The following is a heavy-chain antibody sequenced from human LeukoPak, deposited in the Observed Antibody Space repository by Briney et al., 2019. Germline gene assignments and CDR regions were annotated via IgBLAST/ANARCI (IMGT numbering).Heavy chain of an antibody. J-gene: IGHJ4*02. CDR3: ARDQSTTYTPTALDY. V-gene: IGHV3-48*03. Sequence: GGSLRLSCAASGFTFSSYEMNWVRQAPGKGLEWVSFISSSGSTIYYADSVKGRFTVSRDNAKNSLYLQMNSLRAEDTAVYYCARDQSTTYTPTALDYWGQGTLVTVSS. D-gene: IGHD2-15*01. CDR2: ISSSGSTI. CDR1: GFTFSSYE.